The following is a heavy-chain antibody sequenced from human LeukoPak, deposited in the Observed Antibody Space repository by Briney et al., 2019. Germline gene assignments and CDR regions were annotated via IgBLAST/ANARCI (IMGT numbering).Heavy chain of an antibody. CDR1: GYTFTSYW. V-gene: IGHV5-51*01. D-gene: IGHD3-22*01. Sequence: GESLKISCKGSGYTFTSYWIGWVRQMPGKGLVWMGIIYPGDSDTKYSPSFQGQVTISADTSISTAYLQWSSPKVSDTAMYYCVRRGSYYDTTGHDFDYWGQGTLVTVSS. CDR2: IYPGDSDT. CDR3: VRRGSYYDTTGHDFDY. J-gene: IGHJ4*02.